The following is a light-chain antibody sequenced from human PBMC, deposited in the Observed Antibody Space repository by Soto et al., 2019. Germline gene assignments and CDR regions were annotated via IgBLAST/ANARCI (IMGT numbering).Light chain of an antibody. CDR3: HHLADSPT. V-gene: IGKV3D-20*01. CDR1: QSITSNF. CDR2: DAS. J-gene: IGKJ4*01. Sequence: IVLTQSPVTLSLSPGERATLSCGASQSITSNFVAWYQKKPGLAPRLLIFDASTRAIGIPDRFSGSGSGTDFTLTIRGLAPEDSAVYYCHHLADSPTFGGGTKVEIK.